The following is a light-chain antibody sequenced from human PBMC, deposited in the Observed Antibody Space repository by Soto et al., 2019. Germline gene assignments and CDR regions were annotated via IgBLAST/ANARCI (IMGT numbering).Light chain of an antibody. V-gene: IGKV1-16*02. J-gene: IGKJ4*01. Sequence: DIQMTQSPSSLSASVGDRVTITCRASQGISNYLDWFQQKPGKAPKSRLYAASSLQSGVPSKFSSSESGKDFTLTISSLQNEDFATSYCQQYNSYHLTFGGGTKVEIK. CDR3: QQYNSYHLT. CDR2: AAS. CDR1: QGISNY.